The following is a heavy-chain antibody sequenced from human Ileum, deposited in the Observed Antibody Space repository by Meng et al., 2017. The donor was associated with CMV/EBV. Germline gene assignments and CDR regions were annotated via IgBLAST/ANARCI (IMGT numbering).Heavy chain of an antibody. CDR3: ARVWGIAVRPLDY. J-gene: IGHJ4*02. V-gene: IGHV4-30-4*01. CDR1: GDPISRGHYY. CDR2: IHDSGST. Sequence: QVQRQGSGPGLGKPSQTLSLTCTFSGDPISRGHYYWSWIRQTPGKGLEWIGHIHDSGSTYYNPSLQSRVTISVDTSKNQFSLKLSSVTAADTAVYYCARVWGIAVRPLDYWGQGTLVTVSS. D-gene: IGHD6-6*01.